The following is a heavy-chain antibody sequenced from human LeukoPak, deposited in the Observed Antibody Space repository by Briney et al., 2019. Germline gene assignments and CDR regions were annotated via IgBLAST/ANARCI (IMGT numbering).Heavy chain of an antibody. V-gene: IGHV1-18*01. CDR2: ISAYNGNT. CDR3: ATHSPEWRYSGYYNYYYIDV. CDR1: GYTFTSYG. D-gene: IGHD5-12*01. Sequence: GASVKVSCKASGYTFTSYGISWVRQAPGQGLEWMGWISAYNGNTNHAQKFQGRVTMTTDTSTDTAYMDLSSLKSEDTAVYYCATHSPEWRYSGYYNYYYIDVWGKGTTVTVSS. J-gene: IGHJ6*03.